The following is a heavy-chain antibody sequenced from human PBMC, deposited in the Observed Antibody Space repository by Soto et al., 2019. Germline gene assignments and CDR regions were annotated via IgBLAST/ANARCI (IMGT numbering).Heavy chain of an antibody. CDR1: GRSMISYY. CDR2: IYTGGNT. J-gene: IGHJ4*02. CDR3: AREGDDRHFFFDS. Sequence: QLQESGPGLVKPSETLSLTCNVSGRSMISYYWSWIRQPAGKGLEWIGRIYTGGNTNYNPSLKSRVTMSVDTSKSQFSLSLTSVTAADTAVYHCAREGDDRHFFFDSWGQGTLVTVSS. D-gene: IGHD3-3*02. V-gene: IGHV4-4*07.